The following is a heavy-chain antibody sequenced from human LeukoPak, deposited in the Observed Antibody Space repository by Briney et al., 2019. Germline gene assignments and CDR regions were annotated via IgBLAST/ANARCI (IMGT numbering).Heavy chain of an antibody. J-gene: IGHJ6*04. V-gene: IGHV4-30-4*02. CDR3: ARDIPPLGYCSGGSCYENSRDYYYGMDV. D-gene: IGHD2-15*01. CDR2: IYYSGST. Sequence: PSETLSLTCTVSGGSISSGDYYWSWIRQPPGKGLEWIGYIYYSGSTYYNPSLKSRVTISVDTSKNQFSLKLSSVTAADTAVYYCARDIPPLGYCSGGSCYENSRDYYYGMDVWGKGTTVTVSS. CDR1: GGSISSGDYY.